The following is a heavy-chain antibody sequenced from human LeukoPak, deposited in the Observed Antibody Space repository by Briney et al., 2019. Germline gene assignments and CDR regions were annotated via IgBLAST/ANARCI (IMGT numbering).Heavy chain of an antibody. CDR3: TTDGVGVEGATYDN. CDR2: IKAKAHGGTI. J-gene: IGHJ4*02. Sequence: GGSLRLSCAASGFTFSDYYMSWIRQAPGKGLEWVGRIKAKAHGGTIEYAAPVKGRFTISRDDSKNTLYLQMNSLKTEDTAVYYCTTDGVGVEGATYDNWGQGTLVSVSS. D-gene: IGHD1-26*01. CDR1: GFTFSDYY. V-gene: IGHV3-15*01.